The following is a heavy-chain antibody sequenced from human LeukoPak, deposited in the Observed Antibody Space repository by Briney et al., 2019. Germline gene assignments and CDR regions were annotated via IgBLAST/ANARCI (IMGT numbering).Heavy chain of an antibody. V-gene: IGHV1-18*01. CDR3: ARDQSVRLLQTSSTYFKHVFAI. CDR1: GYTFTNYC. CDR2: ISAYNGNT. D-gene: IGHD6-13*01. Sequence: GASVKVSCKSSGYTFTNYCISWVRQPPGLGLEWMGWISAYNGNTNYAQKLQGRVTMTTYTSTSTAYMELRSLRFDDTAVYYCARDQSVRLLQTSSTYFKHVFAIWGQGSMVTVSS. J-gene: IGHJ3*02.